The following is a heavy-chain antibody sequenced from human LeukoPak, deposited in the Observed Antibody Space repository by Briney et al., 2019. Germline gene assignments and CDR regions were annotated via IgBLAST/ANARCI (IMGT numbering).Heavy chain of an antibody. CDR2: IRSSSRYI. J-gene: IGHJ3*01. D-gene: IGHD3-22*01. CDR3: ARDYYDSRGYPAAFDV. CDR1: GFTFSSYT. Sequence: PGRSLRLSCAASGFTFSSYTMNWVRQAPGKGLEWVSSIRSSSRYIYYADSVKGRFTISRDNAKNSLSLQMNSLRAEDTAVYYCARDYYDSRGYPAAFDVWGQGTVVTVSS. V-gene: IGHV3-21*01.